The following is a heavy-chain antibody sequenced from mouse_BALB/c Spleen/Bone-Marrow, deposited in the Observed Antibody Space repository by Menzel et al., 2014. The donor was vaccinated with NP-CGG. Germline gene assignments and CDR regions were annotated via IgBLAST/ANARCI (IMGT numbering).Heavy chain of an antibody. CDR2: INPYNGDT. CDR3: ARAPPMDY. J-gene: IGHJ4*01. CDR1: GYSFTGYF. Sequence: VQLQQSGPELVKPGASVKISCKASGYSFTGYFMNWVMQSHGKSLEWIGRINPYNGDTFYNQKFKGKATLTADKSSSTAYMQLSSLTSENSAVYFCARAPPMDYWGQGTSVTVSA. V-gene: IGHV1-20*01.